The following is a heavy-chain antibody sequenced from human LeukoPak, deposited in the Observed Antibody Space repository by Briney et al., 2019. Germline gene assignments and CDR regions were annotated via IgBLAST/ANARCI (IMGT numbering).Heavy chain of an antibody. CDR1: GFTFSSYG. CDR3: AKETVRWELLGLDY. J-gene: IGHJ4*02. V-gene: IGHV3-30*02. Sequence: GGSLRLSCAASGFTFSSYGMHWVRQAPGKGLEWVAFIRYDGSNKYYADSVKGRFTISRDNSKNTLYLQMNSLRAEDTAVYYCAKETVRWELLGLDYWGQGTLGTVSS. CDR2: IRYDGSNK. D-gene: IGHD1-26*01.